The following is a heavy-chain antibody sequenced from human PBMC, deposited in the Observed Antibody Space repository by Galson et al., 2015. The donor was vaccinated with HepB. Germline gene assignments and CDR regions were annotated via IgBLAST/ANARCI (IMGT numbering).Heavy chain of an antibody. J-gene: IGHJ4*02. D-gene: IGHD4-23*01. CDR1: GYTLTELS. CDR2: FDPEDGET. CDR3: ATADYYGGNNPAY. V-gene: IGHV1-24*01. Sequence: SVKVSCKVSGYTLTELSMHWVRQAPGKGLEWMGGFDPEDGETIYAQKFQGRVTMTEDTSTDTAYMELSSLRSEDTAEYYCATADYYGGNNPAYWGQGTLVTVSS.